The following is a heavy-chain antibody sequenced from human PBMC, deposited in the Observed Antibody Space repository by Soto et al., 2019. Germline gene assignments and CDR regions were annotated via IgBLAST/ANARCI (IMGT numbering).Heavy chain of an antibody. V-gene: IGHV3-64D*06. CDR1: GFTFSSYA. J-gene: IGHJ4*02. CDR2: ISSNGGST. Sequence: GGSLRLSCSASGFTFSSYAIHWIRQAPGKGLEYVSAISSNGGSTYYADSVNGRFTISRDNSKNTVYLQMSSLRTEDTAVYYCVARYCSSTTCYQVDYWGQGTLVTVPS. D-gene: IGHD2-2*01. CDR3: VARYCSSTTCYQVDY.